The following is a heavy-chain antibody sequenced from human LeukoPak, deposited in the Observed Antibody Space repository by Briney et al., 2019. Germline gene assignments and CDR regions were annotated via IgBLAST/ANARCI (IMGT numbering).Heavy chain of an antibody. CDR1: GFTVSSIY. D-gene: IGHD3-16*01. V-gene: IGHV3-66*01. J-gene: IGHJ4*02. Sequence: GGSLRLSCAASGFTVSSIYMSWLRQAPGKGLEWVSVIYSGGSTYYADSVRDRSTISRDNSNNTLYLQMNRRRAENTALYYCASRGTNDFDGWGQGTLVTVSS. CDR2: IYSGGST. CDR3: ASRGTNDFDG.